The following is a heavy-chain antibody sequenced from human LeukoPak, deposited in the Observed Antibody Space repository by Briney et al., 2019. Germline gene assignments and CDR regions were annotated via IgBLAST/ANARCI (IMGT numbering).Heavy chain of an antibody. D-gene: IGHD3-10*01. V-gene: IGHV3-30-3*01. CDR1: GFTFSSYA. CDR2: ISYDGSNK. J-gene: IGHJ4*02. Sequence: GRSLRLSCAASGFTFSSYAMHWVRQAPGKGLEWVAVISYDGSNKYYADSVKGRFTISRDNSKNTLYLQLNSLRAEDTAVYYCAGETGLRTFDYWGQGTLVTVSS. CDR3: AGETGLRTFDY.